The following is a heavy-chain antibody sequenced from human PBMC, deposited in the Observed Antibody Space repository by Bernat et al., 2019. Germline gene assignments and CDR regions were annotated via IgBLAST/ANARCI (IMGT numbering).Heavy chain of an antibody. CDR3: ARSEVRGWFGELFGYFDY. V-gene: IGHV4-31*03. CDR1: GGSISSGGYY. CDR2: IYYSGST. D-gene: IGHD3-10*01. Sequence: QVQLQESGPGLVKPSQTLSLTCTVSGGSISSGGYYWSWIRQHPGKGLEWIGYIYYSGSTYYNPSLKSRVTISVETSKNQFSLKLSSVTAADTAVYYCARSEVRGWFGELFGYFDYWGQGTLVTVSS. J-gene: IGHJ4*02.